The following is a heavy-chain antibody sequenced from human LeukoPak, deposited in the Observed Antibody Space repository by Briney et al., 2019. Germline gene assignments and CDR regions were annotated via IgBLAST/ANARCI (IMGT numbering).Heavy chain of an antibody. CDR1: GFTFSNAW. V-gene: IGHV3-15*01. CDR3: TTAGHYDMLTGS. Sequence: TGGSLRLSCAASGFTFSNAWMSWVRQAPGKGLEWVARIKSKTDGGTTDYAAPGKGSFTISRDESKKTLYLQMNSLKAEDTAVYYCTTAGHYDMLTGSWGQGTLVTVSS. D-gene: IGHD3-9*01. CDR2: IKSKTDGGTT. J-gene: IGHJ5*02.